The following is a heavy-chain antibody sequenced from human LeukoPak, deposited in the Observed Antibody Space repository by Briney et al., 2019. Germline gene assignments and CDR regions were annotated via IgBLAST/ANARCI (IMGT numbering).Heavy chain of an antibody. J-gene: IGHJ4*02. Sequence: GGSLRFSSAASAFTGRSNYMTWVPHAPGNGLEWVSVLYGGGSTYYQDSVKGRFTISRDNPKNTLYLQMNSLRAEDTAVYYCAGLCGSISCPEVVGHWGQGTLVTVSS. CDR2: LYGGGST. CDR3: AGLCGSISCPEVVGH. D-gene: IGHD2-2*01. V-gene: IGHV3-66*02. CDR1: AFTGRSNY.